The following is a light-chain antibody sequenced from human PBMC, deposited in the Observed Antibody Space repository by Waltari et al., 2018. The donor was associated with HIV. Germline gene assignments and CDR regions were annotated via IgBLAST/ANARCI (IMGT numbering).Light chain of an antibody. J-gene: IGLJ2*01. CDR3: NSRDSSGTHPVL. Sequence: SSKLTQDPAVSVALGQTVRITCQGDSLEIYYASWFQQKPGQAPLLVIYGKNNRPSGIPDRFSGSFSGNTSSLTITGAQAEDDADYYCNSRDSSGTHPVLFGGGTRLSVL. CDR1: SLEIYY. V-gene: IGLV3-19*01. CDR2: GKN.